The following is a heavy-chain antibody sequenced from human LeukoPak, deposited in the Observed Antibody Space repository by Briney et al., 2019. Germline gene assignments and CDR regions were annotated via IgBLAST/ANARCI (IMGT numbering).Heavy chain of an antibody. D-gene: IGHD1-26*01. J-gene: IGHJ3*02. CDR3: ATGSGGAVDDAFDI. CDR1: GYTLTELS. V-gene: IGHV1-24*01. CDR2: FDPEDGET. Sequence: ASVKVSCKVSGYTLTELSMHWVRQAPGKRLEWMGGFDPEDGETIYAQKFQGRVTMTEDTSTDTAYMELSSLRSEDTAVYYCATGSGGAVDDAFDIWGQGTMVAVSS.